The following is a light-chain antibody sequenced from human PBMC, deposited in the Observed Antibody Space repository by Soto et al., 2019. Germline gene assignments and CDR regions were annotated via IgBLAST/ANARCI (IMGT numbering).Light chain of an antibody. CDR1: QSISSW. Sequence: DIQMTRFPSTLSASVGDRVTITCRASQSISSWLAWYQQKPGRAANLLIYKASSLASGVPSRFSGSGFGTEFTLTISSLQPDDIAIYYCQQYDSYSTFGGGTKVEIK. J-gene: IGKJ4*01. CDR3: QQYDSYST. V-gene: IGKV1-5*03. CDR2: KAS.